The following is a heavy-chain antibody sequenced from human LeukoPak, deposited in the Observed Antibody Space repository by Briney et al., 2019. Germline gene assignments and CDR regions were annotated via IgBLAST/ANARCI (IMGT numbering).Heavy chain of an antibody. J-gene: IGHJ6*03. CDR2: INHSGST. Sequence: PSETLSLTCAVYGGSFSGYYWSWIRQPPGKGLEWIGEINHSGSTNYNPSLKSRVTISVDTSKNQFSLKLSSVTAADTAVYYCARIPSTPIFGYYYMDVWGKGTTVTVSS. CDR1: GGSFSGYY. CDR3: ARIPSTPIFGYYYMDV. V-gene: IGHV4-34*01. D-gene: IGHD3-3*01.